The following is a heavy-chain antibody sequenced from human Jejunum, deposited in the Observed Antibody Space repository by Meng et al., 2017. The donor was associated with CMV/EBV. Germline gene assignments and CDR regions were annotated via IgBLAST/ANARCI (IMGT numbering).Heavy chain of an antibody. CDR1: SSA. CDR2: ISYDGSNK. D-gene: IGHD3-3*01. V-gene: IGHV3-30*04. Sequence: SSAMHWVRQAPGKGLEWVAVISYDGSNKYYADSVKGRFTLSRDNSKSTLYLQMNSLTAEDTALYYCAREDWSGYYSYSLGGLDVWGQGTTVTVSS. J-gene: IGHJ6*02. CDR3: AREDWSGYYSYSLGGLDV.